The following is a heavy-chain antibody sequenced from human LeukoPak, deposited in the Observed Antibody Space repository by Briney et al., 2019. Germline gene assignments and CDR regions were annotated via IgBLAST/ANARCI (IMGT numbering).Heavy chain of an antibody. CDR1: GYTFTGYY. J-gene: IGHJ4*02. D-gene: IGHD3-10*01. CDR2: INPNSGGT. V-gene: IGHV1-2*02. CDR3: ARDLVLMVRGVISDY. Sequence: ASVKVSCKASGYTFTGYYMHWVRQAPGQGLEWMGWINPNSGGTNCAQKFQGRVTMTRDTSISTAYMELSRLRSEDTAVYYCARDLVLMVRGVISDYWGQGTLVTVSS.